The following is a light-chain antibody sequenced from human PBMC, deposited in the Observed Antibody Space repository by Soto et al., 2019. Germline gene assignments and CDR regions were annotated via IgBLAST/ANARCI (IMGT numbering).Light chain of an antibody. V-gene: IGLV1-40*01. Sequence: QSVLTQPPSVSGAPGQRVTISCTGSSSNIGAGYDVHWYQQLPGTAPKLLIYGNSNRPSGVPDRFSGSKSGTSASLAITGLQAEDDADYYCQSSDSSLSGSVFGGGTKLTVL. CDR1: SSNIGAGYD. J-gene: IGLJ2*01. CDR2: GNS. CDR3: QSSDSSLSGSV.